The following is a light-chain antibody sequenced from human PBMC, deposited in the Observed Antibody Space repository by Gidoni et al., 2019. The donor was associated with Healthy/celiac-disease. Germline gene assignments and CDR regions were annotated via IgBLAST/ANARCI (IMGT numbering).Light chain of an antibody. J-gene: IGKJ1*01. CDR2: DAS. V-gene: IGKV1-5*01. CDR3: QQYNSSIWT. Sequence: DIQMTQSPSTLPASVGDRVTITCRASQSISSWLAWYQQKPGKAPKLLIYDASSLESGVPSRFSGSGSGTEFTLTISSLQPDDFATYYCQQYNSSIWTFGQGTKVEIK. CDR1: QSISSW.